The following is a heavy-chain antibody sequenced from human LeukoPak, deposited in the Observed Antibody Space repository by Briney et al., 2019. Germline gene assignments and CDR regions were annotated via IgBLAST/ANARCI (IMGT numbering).Heavy chain of an antibody. CDR2: ISSSSSYI. Sequence: GGSLRLSCAASGFTFSSYSMNWVRQAPGKGLEWVSSISSSSSYIYYADSVKGRFTTSRDNAKNSLYLQMNSLRAEDTAVYYCARGGSPDGYNPPYWGQGTPVTVSS. D-gene: IGHD5-24*01. V-gene: IGHV3-21*01. J-gene: IGHJ4*02. CDR1: GFTFSSYS. CDR3: ARGGSPDGYNPPY.